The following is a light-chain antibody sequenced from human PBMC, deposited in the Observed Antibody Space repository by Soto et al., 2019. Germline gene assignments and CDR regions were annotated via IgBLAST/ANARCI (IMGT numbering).Light chain of an antibody. CDR1: TAAVTSGNY. J-gene: IGLJ3*02. CDR2: STG. CDR3: LLYYGGAQV. Sequence: QAVVTQEPSLTVSPGGTVTLTCAYSTAAVTSGNYPNWFQQKPGQAPTSLIHSTGDKHSWTPARFSGSLLGDKAALTLSGVQPEDAADYYCLLYYGGAQVFGGGTKVTVL. V-gene: IGLV7-43*01.